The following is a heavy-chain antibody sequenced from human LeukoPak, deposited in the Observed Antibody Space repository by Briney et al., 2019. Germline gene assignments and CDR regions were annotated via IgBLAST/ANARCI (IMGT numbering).Heavy chain of an antibody. J-gene: IGHJ6*03. CDR2: IYNSGST. CDR3: ARGDYYYYYYMDV. Sequence: SETLSLTCTVSGGSISSYSWSWIRQPAGKGLEWIGRIYNSGSTNYNPSLKSRVTISVDTSKNQFSLKLSSVTAADTAVYYCARGDYYYYYYMDVWGKGTSVTVSS. V-gene: IGHV4-4*07. CDR1: GGSISSYS.